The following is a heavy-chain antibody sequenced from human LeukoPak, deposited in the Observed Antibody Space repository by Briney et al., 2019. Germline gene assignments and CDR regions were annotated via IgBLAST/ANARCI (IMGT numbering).Heavy chain of an antibody. D-gene: IGHD2-2*01. V-gene: IGHV7-4-1*02. Sequence: ASVKVSCKASGYTFTTYAMNWVRQAPGQGLAWMGWINTNTGNPTYAQGFTGRFVFSLDTSVNTAYLEINSLKAEDTAVYYCARETSLSPYYFDYWGRGSLVTVSS. CDR2: INTNTGNP. J-gene: IGHJ4*02. CDR1: GYTFTTYA. CDR3: ARETSLSPYYFDY.